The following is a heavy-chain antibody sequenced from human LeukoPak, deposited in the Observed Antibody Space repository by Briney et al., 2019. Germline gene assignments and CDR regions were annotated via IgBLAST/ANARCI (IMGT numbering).Heavy chain of an antibody. CDR2: IYHSGST. CDR1: GFTFSSYA. D-gene: IGHD2-8*01. CDR3: ARGVLE. V-gene: IGHV4-38-2*01. Sequence: GSLRLSCAASGFTFSSYAMSWVRQPPGKGLEWIGSIYHSGSTHYNPSLKSRVTISVDTSKNQFSLKLSSVTAADTAVYYCARGVLEWGQGTLVTVSS. J-gene: IGHJ4*02.